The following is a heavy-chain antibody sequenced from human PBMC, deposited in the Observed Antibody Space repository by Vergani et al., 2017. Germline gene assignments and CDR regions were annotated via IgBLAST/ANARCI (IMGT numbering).Heavy chain of an antibody. CDR3: AKEGYYSSSWYANYYGMDV. V-gene: IGHV3-43D*03. CDR2: ISWDGGST. CDR1: GFTFDDYA. D-gene: IGHD6-13*01. Sequence: VQLVESGGGVVHPGGSLILSCAASGFTFDDYAMHWVRQAPGKGLEWVSLISWDGGSTYYADSVKGRFTISRDNSKNSLYLQMNSLRAEDTALYYCAKEGYYSSSWYANYYGMDVWGQGTTVTVSS. J-gene: IGHJ6*02.